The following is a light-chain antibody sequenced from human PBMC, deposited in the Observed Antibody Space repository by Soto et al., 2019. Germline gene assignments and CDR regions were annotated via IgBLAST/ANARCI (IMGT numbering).Light chain of an antibody. V-gene: IGKV3D-15*01. CDR2: GAS. CDR3: QQYNNWPPLT. Sequence: EIVMTQSPATLSVSPGERATLSCRASRSVSSNLAWFQQKPGQAPRLLIYGASIRATGISARFSGSGSGTEFTLTISSLQSEDFAVYYCQQYNNWPPLTFGQGTKLEIK. J-gene: IGKJ2*01. CDR1: RSVSSN.